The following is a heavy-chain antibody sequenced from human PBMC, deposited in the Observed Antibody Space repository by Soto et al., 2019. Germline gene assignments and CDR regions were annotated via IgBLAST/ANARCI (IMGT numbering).Heavy chain of an antibody. V-gene: IGHV3-33*01. J-gene: IGHJ4*01. CDR3: ARDETRKKVPAPDY. D-gene: IGHD2-2*01. CDR1: GFTFSSYG. Sequence: QVQLVESGGGVVQPGRSLRLSCAASGFTFSSYGMHWVRQAPGKGLEWVAVIWYDGSNKYYADSVKGRFTISRDNSKNTLYLQMNSLRAEDTAVYYCARDETRKKVPAPDYWGHGTLVTVSS. CDR2: IWYDGSNK.